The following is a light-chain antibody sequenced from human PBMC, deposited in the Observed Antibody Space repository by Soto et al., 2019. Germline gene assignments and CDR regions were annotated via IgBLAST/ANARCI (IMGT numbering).Light chain of an antibody. Sequence: EIVLTQSPVTLSLSPGERATLSCRASQSVRTYLAWYQVKPGQAPRLLIYDASRRASGVPARFSCSGSGTDFTLTISSLEPEDFSLYYCQQRNTWPAISFGQGTRREIK. CDR2: DAS. CDR3: QQRNTWPAIS. V-gene: IGKV3-11*01. J-gene: IGKJ5*01. CDR1: QSVRTY.